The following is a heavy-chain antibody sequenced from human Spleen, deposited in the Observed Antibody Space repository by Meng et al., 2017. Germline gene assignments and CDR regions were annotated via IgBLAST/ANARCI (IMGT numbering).Heavy chain of an antibody. D-gene: IGHD3-10*01. CDR3: ARESYRGVIIDAFDI. CDR2: IYYSGST. V-gene: IGHV4-59*01. CDR1: GGSISSYY. Sequence: SETLSLTCTVSGGSISSYYWSWIRQPPGKGLEWIGYIYYSGSTNYNPSLKSRVTISVDTSKNQFSLKLSSVTAADTAVYYCARESYRGVIIDAFDIWGQGTMVTVSS. J-gene: IGHJ3*02.